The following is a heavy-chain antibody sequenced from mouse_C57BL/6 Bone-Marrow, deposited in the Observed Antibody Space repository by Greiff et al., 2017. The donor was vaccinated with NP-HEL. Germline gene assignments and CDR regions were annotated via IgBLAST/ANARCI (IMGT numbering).Heavy chain of an antibody. J-gene: IGHJ3*01. V-gene: IGHV1-72*01. CDR2: IDPNSGGT. CDR1: GYTFTSYW. D-gene: IGHD2-3*01. Sequence: QVQLQQPGAELVKPGASVKLSCKASGYTFTSYWMHWVKQRPGRGLEWIGRIDPNSGGTKYNEKFKGKATLTVDKPSSTAYMQLSSLTSEDSAVYYCARRRGWLLGFAYWGQGTLVTVSA. CDR3: ARRRGWLLGFAY.